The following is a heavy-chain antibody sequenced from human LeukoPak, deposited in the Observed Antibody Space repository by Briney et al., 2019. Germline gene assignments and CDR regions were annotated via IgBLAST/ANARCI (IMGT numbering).Heavy chain of an antibody. CDR1: GFTFSSYW. Sequence: GGSLRLSCAASGFTFSSYWMHWVRQAPGKGLVWVSRISSDGSSTSYADSVKGRFTISRDNAKNTLYLQMNSLRAEDTAVYYCAGYSGSFYWGQGTLVTVSS. J-gene: IGHJ4*02. CDR2: ISSDGSST. D-gene: IGHD1-26*01. V-gene: IGHV3-74*01. CDR3: AGYSGSFY.